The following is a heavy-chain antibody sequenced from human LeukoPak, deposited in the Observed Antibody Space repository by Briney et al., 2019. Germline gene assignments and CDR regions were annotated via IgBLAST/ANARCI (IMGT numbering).Heavy chain of an antibody. J-gene: IGHJ3*02. CDR3: AKDDGTNKRVVVAATDDAFDI. CDR2: ITGSGGST. D-gene: IGHD2-15*01. V-gene: IGHV3-23*01. Sequence: GGSLRLSCAASGFTFSNAWMSWVRQAPGKGLEWVSAITGSGGSTYYADSVKGRFTISRDNSKNTLYLQMNSLRAEDTAVYYCAKDDGTNKRVVVAATDDAFDIWGQGTMVTVSS. CDR1: GFTFSNAW.